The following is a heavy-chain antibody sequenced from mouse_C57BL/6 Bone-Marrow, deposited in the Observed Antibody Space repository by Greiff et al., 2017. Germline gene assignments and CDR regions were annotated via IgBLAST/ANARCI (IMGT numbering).Heavy chain of an antibody. CDR1: GFTFSDYY. J-gene: IGHJ3*01. Sequence: EVTLVEPEGGLVQPGSSMKLSCTASGFTFSDYYMAWVRQVPKKGLEWVANINYYGSSTYYLHSLKSRFIISRDNAQNILYLQMSRLKSEDTATYYCAREGYGSFAYWGQGTLVTVSA. D-gene: IGHD1-1*01. V-gene: IGHV5-16*01. CDR3: AREGYGSFAY. CDR2: INYYGSST.